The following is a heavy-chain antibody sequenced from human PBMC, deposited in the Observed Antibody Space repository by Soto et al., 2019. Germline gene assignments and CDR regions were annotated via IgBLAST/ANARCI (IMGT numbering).Heavy chain of an antibody. Sequence: QVQLQQWGAGLLKPSETLSLTCAVYGGSFSGYYWSWIRQPPGKGLEWIGEINHSGSTNYNPSLKSRVTISVDTSKDQFSLKLGSVAAADTAVYYCARATVAAAGTRFDPWGQGTLVTVSS. D-gene: IGHD6-13*01. CDR3: ARATVAAAGTRFDP. CDR1: GGSFSGYY. J-gene: IGHJ5*02. CDR2: INHSGST. V-gene: IGHV4-34*01.